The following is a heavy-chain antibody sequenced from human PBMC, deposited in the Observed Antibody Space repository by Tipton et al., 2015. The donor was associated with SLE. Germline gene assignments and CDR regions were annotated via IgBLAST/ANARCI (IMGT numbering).Heavy chain of an antibody. Sequence: SGFTFSSYGMHWVRQAPGKGLEWVAFIRYDGSNKYYADSVKGRFTISRDNSKNTLYLQMNSLRAEDTAVYYCAKEPVAADWAGAFDIWGQGTMVTVSS. CDR2: IRYDGSNK. D-gene: IGHD6-13*01. V-gene: IGHV3-30*02. CDR3: AKEPVAADWAGAFDI. J-gene: IGHJ3*02. CDR1: GFTFSSYG.